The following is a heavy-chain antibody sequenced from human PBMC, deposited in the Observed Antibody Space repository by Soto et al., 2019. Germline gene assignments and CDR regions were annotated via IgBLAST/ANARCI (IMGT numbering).Heavy chain of an antibody. Sequence: QVQLVQSGAEVKKPGSSVKVSCKASGGTFSSYAINWVRQAPGQGLEWMGGIIPIFGTADYAQKFQGRVTRAAGEATSTACMEPSSLRSEDTVVYECASRITGSPNYDYGMDVWGQGTTVTVSS. V-gene: IGHV1-69*12. CDR2: IIPIFGTA. D-gene: IGHD1-20*01. J-gene: IGHJ6*02. CDR1: GGTFSSYA. CDR3: ASRITGSPNYDYGMDV.